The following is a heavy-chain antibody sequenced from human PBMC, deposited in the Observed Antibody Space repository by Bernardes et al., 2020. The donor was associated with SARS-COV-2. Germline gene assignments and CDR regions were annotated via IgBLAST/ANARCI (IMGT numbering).Heavy chain of an antibody. D-gene: IGHD3-22*01. Sequence: SLPFSFPASGFTFTPSTMNWVRQAPWKGLEWVSSLTTGITYTYYSGSVKGRFTISRDNAKNALYLHMNSLRAEDTAVYYCVKTYSSGPYGLDVWGQGTTVTVFS. CDR1: GFTFTPST. J-gene: IGHJ6*02. V-gene: IGHV3-21*01. CDR3: VKTYSSGPYGLDV. CDR2: LTTGITYT.